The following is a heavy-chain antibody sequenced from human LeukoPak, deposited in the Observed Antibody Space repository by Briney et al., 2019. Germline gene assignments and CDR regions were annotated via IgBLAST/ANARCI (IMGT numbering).Heavy chain of an antibody. J-gene: IGHJ5*02. CDR2: IYYSGST. D-gene: IGHD3-10*01. CDR3: ARSLLSAGSGSYGFDP. CDR1: GGSISSGDYY. V-gene: IGHV4-30-4*01. Sequence: SETLSLTCSVSGGSISSGDYYWSWIRQPPGKGLEWIGHIYYSGSTHHNPSLKSRVTISVDTSKNQFSLKLSSVTATDTAVYYCARSLLSAGSGSYGFDPWGQGTLVTVSS.